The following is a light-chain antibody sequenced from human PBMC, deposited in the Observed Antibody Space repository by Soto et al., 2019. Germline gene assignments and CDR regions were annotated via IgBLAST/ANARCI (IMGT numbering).Light chain of an antibody. CDR2: DAS. V-gene: IGKV3D-15*01. Sequence: EIVLTQSPATLSLSPGERATLSCRASQSITSNYLAWYQQKPSQAPRLLIYDASTRAAGIPGRFSGSGYGTEFTLTISSLQSEDFAVYYCQQYNNWPLTFGGGTKVDIK. J-gene: IGKJ4*01. CDR3: QQYNNWPLT. CDR1: QSITSN.